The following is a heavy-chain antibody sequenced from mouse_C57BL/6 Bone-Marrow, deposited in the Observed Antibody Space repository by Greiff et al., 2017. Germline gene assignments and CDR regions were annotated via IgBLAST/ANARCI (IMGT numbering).Heavy chain of an antibody. D-gene: IGHD2-12*01. V-gene: IGHV1-75*01. CDR1: GYTFTDYY. Sequence: VQLQQSGAELVKPGASVKLSCKASGYTFTDYYINWVKQRPGQGLEWIGWIVPGSGSTYYNEKFKGKATLTVDKSSSTAYMLLSSLTSEDSAVYFCARPAYDSRGAMDYWGQGTSVTVSS. J-gene: IGHJ4*01. CDR3: ARPAYDSRGAMDY. CDR2: IVPGSGST.